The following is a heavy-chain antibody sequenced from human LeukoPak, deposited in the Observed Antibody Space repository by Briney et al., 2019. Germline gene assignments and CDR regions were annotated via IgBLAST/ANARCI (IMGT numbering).Heavy chain of an antibody. CDR1: GYTFTSYD. J-gene: IGHJ3*02. CDR2: MNPNSGNT. D-gene: IGHD5-12*01. CDR3: ARDLSGLSAFEI. Sequence: ASVKVSCKASGYTFTSYDINWVRQATGQGLEWMGWMNPNSGNTGYAQKFQGRVTMTTDTSTSTAYMELRSLRSDDTAVYYCARDLSGLSAFEIWGQGTMVTVSS. V-gene: IGHV1-8*02.